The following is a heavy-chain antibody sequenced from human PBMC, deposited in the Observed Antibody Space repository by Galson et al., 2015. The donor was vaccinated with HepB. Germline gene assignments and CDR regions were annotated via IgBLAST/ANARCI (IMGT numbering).Heavy chain of an antibody. CDR1: GFTVSSNY. D-gene: IGHD6-13*01. Sequence: SLRLSCAASGFTVSSNYMSWVRQAPGKGLEWVSVIYSGGSTYYADSVKGRFTISGDNSKNTLYLQMNSLRAEDTAVYYCASEYSSSWHVVPGTLDYWGQGTLVTVSS. CDR3: ASEYSSSWHVVPGTLDY. J-gene: IGHJ4*02. CDR2: IYSGGST. V-gene: IGHV3-66*01.